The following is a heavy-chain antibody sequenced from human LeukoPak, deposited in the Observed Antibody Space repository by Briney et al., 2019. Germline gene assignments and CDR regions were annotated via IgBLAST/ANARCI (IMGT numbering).Heavy chain of an antibody. Sequence: PSETLSLTCTVSGDSISSDYWTWIRQPAGEGLEWIGRIYSSWSTDYNPSLKSRINMSVDMSKNQFSLKLSSVTAADTAVYYCARGYGSDGYDYWGQGTLVTVSS. CDR1: GDSISSDY. CDR2: IYSSWST. CDR3: ARGYGSDGYDY. V-gene: IGHV4-4*07. J-gene: IGHJ4*02. D-gene: IGHD3-16*01.